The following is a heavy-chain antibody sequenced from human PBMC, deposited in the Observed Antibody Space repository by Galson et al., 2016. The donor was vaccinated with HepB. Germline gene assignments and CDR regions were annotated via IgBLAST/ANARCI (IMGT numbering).Heavy chain of an antibody. CDR3: AREIVSSTSFDS. CDR1: GFTFSSYT. V-gene: IGHV3-21*01. Sequence: SLRLSCAASGFTFSSYTMNWVHQAPGKGLEWVSSISSSSGYIYYADSVKGRFTIPRDNAKNSLYLQMTSLSVEDTAVYYCAREIVSSTSFDSWGQGTPVTVSS. J-gene: IGHJ4*02. D-gene: IGHD6-13*01. CDR2: ISSSSGYI.